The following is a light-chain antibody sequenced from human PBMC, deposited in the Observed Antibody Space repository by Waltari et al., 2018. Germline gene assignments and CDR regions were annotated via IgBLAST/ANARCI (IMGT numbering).Light chain of an antibody. Sequence: EIVLTQSPATLSLSPGRRATVSCRASQSLITYLAWYQQQPGQAPRILIYDASNRATGIPARFSGSGSWTDFTLTISSLEPEDFAVYYCQQRYNWTVTFGGGTKVEIK. CDR3: QQRYNWTVT. V-gene: IGKV3-11*01. CDR1: QSLITY. J-gene: IGKJ4*01. CDR2: DAS.